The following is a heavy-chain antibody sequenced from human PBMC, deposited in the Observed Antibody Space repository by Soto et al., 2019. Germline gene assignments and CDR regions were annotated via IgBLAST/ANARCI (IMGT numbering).Heavy chain of an antibody. CDR3: ARHEAIYRAPIYYYYYGMDV. D-gene: IGHD3-3*01. Sequence: PGESLKISCKGSGYSFTSYWISWVRQMPGEGLEWMGRIDPSDSYTNYSPSFQGHVTISADKSISTAYLQWSSLKASDTAMYYCARHEAIYRAPIYYYYYGMDVWGQGTTVTVSS. CDR2: IDPSDSYT. V-gene: IGHV5-10-1*01. CDR1: GYSFTSYW. J-gene: IGHJ6*02.